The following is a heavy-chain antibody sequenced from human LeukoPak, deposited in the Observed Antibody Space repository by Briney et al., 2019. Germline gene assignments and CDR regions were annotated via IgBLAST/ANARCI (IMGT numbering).Heavy chain of an antibody. D-gene: IGHD3-22*01. V-gene: IGHV3-33*08. Sequence: GGSLRLSCAASGFTFTNEFMTWVRQGPGKGLEWVAVICYDGSNKYYADSVKGRFTISRDNSKNTLYLQMNSLRAEDTAVYYCAREGSKHHSSGFDYWGQGTLVTVSS. J-gene: IGHJ4*02. CDR1: GFTFTNEF. CDR3: AREGSKHHSSGFDY. CDR2: ICYDGSNK.